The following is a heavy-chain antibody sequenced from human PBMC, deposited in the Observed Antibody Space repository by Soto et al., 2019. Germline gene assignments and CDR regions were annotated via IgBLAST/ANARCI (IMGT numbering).Heavy chain of an antibody. V-gene: IGHV4-4*09. CDR1: GGSMSTYY. CDR3: ARTYSSTAIDS. D-gene: IGHD6-13*01. Sequence: QVQLQESGPGLVKPSETLSLICTVSGGSMSTYYWSWIRQPPGKGLEWIGYIYPSGSTNYNPSLRSRVSISVDTSKDQFSLRLSFVTAADTAVYYCARTYSSTAIDSWGQGTLVTVSS. CDR2: IYPSGST. J-gene: IGHJ4*02.